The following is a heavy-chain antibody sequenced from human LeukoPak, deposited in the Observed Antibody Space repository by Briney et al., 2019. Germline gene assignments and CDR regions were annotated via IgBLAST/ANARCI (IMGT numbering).Heavy chain of an antibody. D-gene: IGHD3-3*01. CDR3: ATALGDFWSGYTLYYFDY. Sequence: ASVKVSCKVSGYTLTELSMHWVRQAPGKGLEWMGGFDPEDGGTIYAQKFQGGVTMTEDTSTDTAYMELSSLRSEDTAVYYCATALGDFWSGYTLYYFDYWGQGTLVTVSS. CDR1: GYTLTELS. CDR2: FDPEDGGT. J-gene: IGHJ4*02. V-gene: IGHV1-24*01.